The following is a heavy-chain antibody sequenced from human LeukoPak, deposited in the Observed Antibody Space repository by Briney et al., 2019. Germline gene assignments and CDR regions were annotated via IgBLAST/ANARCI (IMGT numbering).Heavy chain of an antibody. Sequence: GGSLRLSCAASEFIFSNYWMTWVRQAPGKGLEWVANIKQDGFEKYYADSVKGRFTTSRDNRKKLVYLQMNRLRVEDTAVYHCAGGNAMDVWGQGTTVTVSS. CDR2: IKQDGFEK. J-gene: IGHJ6*02. D-gene: IGHD1-26*01. V-gene: IGHV3-7*02. CDR1: EFIFSNYW. CDR3: AGGNAMDV.